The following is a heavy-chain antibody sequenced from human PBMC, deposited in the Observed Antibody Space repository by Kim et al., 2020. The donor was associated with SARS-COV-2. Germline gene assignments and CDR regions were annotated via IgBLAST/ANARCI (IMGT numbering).Heavy chain of an antibody. CDR2: IIPIFGTA. V-gene: IGHV1-69*13. CDR3: ARERVRYYDSSGYFPFDY. D-gene: IGHD3-22*01. J-gene: IGHJ4*02. Sequence: SVKVSCKASGGTFSSYAISWVRQAPGQGLEWMGGIIPIFGTANYAQKFQGRVTITADESTSTAYMELSSLRSEDTAVYYCARERVRYYDSSGYFPFDYWGQGTLVTVSS. CDR1: GGTFSSYA.